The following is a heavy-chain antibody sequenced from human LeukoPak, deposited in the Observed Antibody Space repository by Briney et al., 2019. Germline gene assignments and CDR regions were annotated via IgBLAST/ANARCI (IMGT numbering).Heavy chain of an antibody. V-gene: IGHV3-30*04. D-gene: IGHD6-19*01. Sequence: GGSLRLSCAASGFTFSSYAMHWVRQAPGKGLEWVAVISYDGSNKYYADSVKGRFTTSRDNSKNTLYLQMNSLRAEDTAVYYCARTYSSGWYSDYGMDVWGKGTTVTVSS. J-gene: IGHJ6*04. CDR2: ISYDGSNK. CDR1: GFTFSSYA. CDR3: ARTYSSGWYSDYGMDV.